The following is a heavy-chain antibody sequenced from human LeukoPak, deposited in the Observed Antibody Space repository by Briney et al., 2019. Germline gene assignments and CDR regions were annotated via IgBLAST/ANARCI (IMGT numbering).Heavy chain of an antibody. CDR3: ARAKPADFDL. Sequence: GGSLRLSCVGSGFTFNTYWIHWVRQAPGKGLVWVSRVKEDGRETNYADSVKGRFTLSRDNAKNTVFLQMNNLRAEDTAVYQCARAKPADFDLWGRGTLVTVSS. CDR2: VKEDGRET. V-gene: IGHV3-74*01. J-gene: IGHJ2*01. CDR1: GFTFNTYW.